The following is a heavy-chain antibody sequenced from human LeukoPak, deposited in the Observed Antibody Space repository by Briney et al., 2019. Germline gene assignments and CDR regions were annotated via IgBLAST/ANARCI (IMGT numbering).Heavy chain of an antibody. CDR2: INPNSGGT. CDR1: GYTFTGYY. CDR3: ARGTHGGIVGATDFDY. V-gene: IGHV1-2*02. J-gene: IGHJ4*02. Sequence: ASVKVSCKASGYTFTGYYMHWVRQAPGQGPEWMGWINPNSGGTNYAQKFQGRVTITRNTSISTAYMELSSLRSEDTAVYYCARGTHGGIVGATDFDYWGQGTLVTVSS. D-gene: IGHD1-26*01.